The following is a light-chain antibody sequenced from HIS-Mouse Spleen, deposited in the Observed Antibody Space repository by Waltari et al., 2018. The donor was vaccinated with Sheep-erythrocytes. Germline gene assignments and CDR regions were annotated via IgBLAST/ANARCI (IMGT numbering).Light chain of an antibody. Sequence: QSALTQPPSAFGSPGQSVTISCTGTSSDVGGYNYVSWYQQHPGKAPTLMIYEVSKRPAAVPDRFSGSKSGNTASLTVSGLQAEDEADYYCSSYAGSNNWVFGGGTKLTVL. V-gene: IGLV2-8*01. CDR3: SSYAGSNNWV. CDR1: SSDVGGYNY. J-gene: IGLJ3*02. CDR2: EVS.